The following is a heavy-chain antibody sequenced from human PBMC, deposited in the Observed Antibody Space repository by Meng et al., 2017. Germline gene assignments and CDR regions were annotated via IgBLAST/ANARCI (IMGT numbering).Heavy chain of an antibody. Sequence: VHLREAGPGLVGPSETLSLTCTVSGGSVGSGNYYWSWIRQPPGKGLEWIGYIVYSGSTTYNPSLKTRVTISVDTSKNQFSLKLTSVTAADTAVYFCARDVGGDYETLFDYWGQGTLVTVSS. J-gene: IGHJ4*02. V-gene: IGHV4-61*01. D-gene: IGHD4-17*01. CDR1: GGSVGSGNYY. CDR3: ARDVGGDYETLFDY. CDR2: IVYSGST.